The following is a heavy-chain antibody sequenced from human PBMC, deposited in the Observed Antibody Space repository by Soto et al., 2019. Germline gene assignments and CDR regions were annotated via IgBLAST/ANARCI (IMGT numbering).Heavy chain of an antibody. CDR2: ISGSGGST. CDR3: AKCSPRYSSGLKAYSFDY. D-gene: IGHD6-19*01. Sequence: EVQLLESGGGLVQPGGSLRLSCAASGFTFSSYAMSWVRQAPGKGLEWVSTISGSGGSTYYADSVKGRFTISRDNSKNTLYLQVNSLRAEDTAVYYCAKCSPRYSSGLKAYSFDYWGQGTLVTVSS. J-gene: IGHJ4*02. V-gene: IGHV3-23*01. CDR1: GFTFSSYA.